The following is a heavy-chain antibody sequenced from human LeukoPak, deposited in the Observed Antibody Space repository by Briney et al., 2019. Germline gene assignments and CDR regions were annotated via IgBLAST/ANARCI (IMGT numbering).Heavy chain of an antibody. CDR1: GFTFSSYG. CDR3: ARDAHPIGYCSGGSCYTNWFDL. V-gene: IGHV3-30*03. D-gene: IGHD2-15*01. J-gene: IGHJ5*02. Sequence: GGSLRLSCAASGFTFSSYGMHWVRQAPGKGLEWVAVISYDGSNKYYADSVKGRFTISRDNSKNTLYLQMNSLRAEDTAVYYCARDAHPIGYCSGGSCYTNWFDLWGQGTLVTVSS. CDR2: ISYDGSNK.